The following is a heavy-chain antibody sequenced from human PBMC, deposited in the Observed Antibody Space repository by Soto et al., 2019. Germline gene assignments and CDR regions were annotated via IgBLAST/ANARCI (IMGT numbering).Heavy chain of an antibody. Sequence: EVQLLESGGGLVQPGGSLRLSCAASGFTFSSYAMSWVRQAPGKGLEWVSAISGSGGSTYYADSVKGRFTISRDNAKNSLYLQMNSLRAEDTAVYYCARDLLTGPRYYYYYYGMDVWGQGTTVTVSS. CDR1: GFTFSSYA. CDR3: ARDLLTGPRYYYYYYGMDV. V-gene: IGHV3-23*01. CDR2: ISGSGGST. D-gene: IGHD3-9*01. J-gene: IGHJ6*02.